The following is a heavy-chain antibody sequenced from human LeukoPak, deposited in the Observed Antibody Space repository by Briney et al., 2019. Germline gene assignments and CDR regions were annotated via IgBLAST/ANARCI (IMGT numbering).Heavy chain of an antibody. CDR1: GGSFSGYY. D-gene: IGHD2-2*01. J-gene: IGHJ6*03. V-gene: IGHV4-38-2*01. CDR3: ASTRPANYYMDV. Sequence: SETLSLTCAVYGGSFSGYYWGWIRQPPGKGLEWIGSIYHSGSTYYNPSLKSRVTISVDTSKNQFSLKLSSVTAADTAVYYCASTRPANYYMDVWGKGTTVTVSS. CDR2: IYHSGST.